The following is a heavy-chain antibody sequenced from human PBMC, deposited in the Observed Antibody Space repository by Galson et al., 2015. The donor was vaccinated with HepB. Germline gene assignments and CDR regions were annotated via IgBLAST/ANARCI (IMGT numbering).Heavy chain of an antibody. CDR2: INPSSGST. V-gene: IGHV1-46*01. D-gene: IGHD2-2*01. Sequence: SVKVSCKASGYTFTSYYMHWVRQAPGQGLEWMGIINPSSGSTSYAQKFQGRVTMTRDTSTSTVYMELSSLRSEDTAVYYCARVPAAMLHFDYWGQGTLVTVSS. CDR3: ARVPAAMLHFDY. J-gene: IGHJ4*02. CDR1: GYTFTSYY.